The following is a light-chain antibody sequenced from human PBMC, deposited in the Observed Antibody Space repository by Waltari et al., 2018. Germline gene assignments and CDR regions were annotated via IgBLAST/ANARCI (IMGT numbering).Light chain of an antibody. Sequence: IQMTQSPSSLSASVGDRVSISCRASQGIDTDLTWFQQKPGKAPKSLIYGASILQSGVPSKFSGSGSGTDFTLTISSLQPGDSAVYYCQQRSNWLTFGGGTKVEIK. J-gene: IGKJ4*01. V-gene: IGKV1-16*02. CDR2: GAS. CDR1: QGIDTD. CDR3: QQRSNWLT.